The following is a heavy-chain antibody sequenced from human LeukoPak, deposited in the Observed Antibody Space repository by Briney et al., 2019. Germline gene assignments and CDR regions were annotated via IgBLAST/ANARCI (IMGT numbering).Heavy chain of an antibody. CDR3: AKQQLVRNYYYYMDV. J-gene: IGHJ6*03. D-gene: IGHD6-13*01. V-gene: IGHV3-7*01. Sequence: GGSLRLSCAASGFTFSSYWMSWVRQAPGKGLEWVANIKQDGSEKYYVDSVKGRFTISRDNAKNSLYLQMNSLRAEDTAVYYCAKQQLVRNYYYYMDVWGKGTTVTVSS. CDR1: GFTFSSYW. CDR2: IKQDGSEK.